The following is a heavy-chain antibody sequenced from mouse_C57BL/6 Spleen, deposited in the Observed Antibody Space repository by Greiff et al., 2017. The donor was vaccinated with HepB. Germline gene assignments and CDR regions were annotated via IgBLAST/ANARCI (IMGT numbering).Heavy chain of an antibody. CDR1: GYAFSSSW. Sequence: VQLQQSGPELVKPGASVKISCKASGYAFSSSWMNWVKQRPGKGLEWIGRIYPGDGDTNYNGKFKGKATLTADKSSSTAYMQISSLTSEDSAVYFCARKGANFDAMDYWGQGTSVTVSS. J-gene: IGHJ4*01. CDR2: IYPGDGDT. V-gene: IGHV1-82*01. D-gene: IGHD6-1*01. CDR3: ARKGANFDAMDY.